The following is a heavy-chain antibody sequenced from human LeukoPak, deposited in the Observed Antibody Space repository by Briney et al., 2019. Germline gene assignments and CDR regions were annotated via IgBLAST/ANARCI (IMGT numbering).Heavy chain of an antibody. V-gene: IGHV4-59*08. CDR3: ARLKARDAFDI. CDR2: IYYSGST. Sequence: SETLSLTCTVSGGSISGYSWNWIRQPPGRGLEWIGYIYYSGSTIYNPSLRSRVTISIDTSKNQFSLKLTSVTAADTAVYYCARLKARDAFDIWGQGTMVTVSS. CDR1: GGSISGYS. J-gene: IGHJ3*02.